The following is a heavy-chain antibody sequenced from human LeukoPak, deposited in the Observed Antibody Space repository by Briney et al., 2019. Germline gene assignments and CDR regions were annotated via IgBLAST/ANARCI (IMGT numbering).Heavy chain of an antibody. Sequence: ASVKVSCKASGYTFTSYYMHWVRQAPGQGLEWMGIINPRGGSTSYAQKFQGRVTMTRDTSTSTAYMELRSLRPDGTAVYYCARDQTQIWFGEGLWYFDYWGQGTLVTVSS. J-gene: IGHJ4*02. D-gene: IGHD3-10*01. V-gene: IGHV1-46*01. CDR1: GYTFTSYY. CDR2: INPRGGST. CDR3: ARDQTQIWFGEGLWYFDY.